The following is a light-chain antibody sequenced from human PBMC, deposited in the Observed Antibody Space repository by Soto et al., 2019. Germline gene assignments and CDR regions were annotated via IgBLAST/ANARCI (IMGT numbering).Light chain of an antibody. V-gene: IGKV3-20*01. CDR2: GSS. CDR3: QQYGSSPPYT. J-gene: IGKJ2*01. CDR1: QSVSNNY. Sequence: EVVLTQSPGTLSLSPGERATISCRASQSVSNNYFAWYQQKPGQAPSLLIFGSSDRATGIPDRFSGSGSGTDFTLTISRLEPEDFAVYYCQQYGSSPPYTFGQGTKLEIK.